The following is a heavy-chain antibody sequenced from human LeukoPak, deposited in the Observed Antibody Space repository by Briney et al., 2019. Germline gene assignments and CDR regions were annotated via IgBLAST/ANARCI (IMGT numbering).Heavy chain of an antibody. Sequence: GGSLRLSCAASGFTFSSYWMHWVRQAPGKGLVWVSRINGDGSSTSYADSVKGRFTISRDNAKNTLYLQMNSLRAEDTAVYYCARASASHFYYDFWSGYPGYWGQGTLVTVSS. CDR1: GFTFSSYW. D-gene: IGHD3-3*01. V-gene: IGHV3-74*01. J-gene: IGHJ4*02. CDR3: ARASASHFYYDFWSGYPGY. CDR2: INGDGSST.